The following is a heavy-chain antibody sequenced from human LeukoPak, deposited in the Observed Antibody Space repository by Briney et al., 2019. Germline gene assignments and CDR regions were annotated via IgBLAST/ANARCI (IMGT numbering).Heavy chain of an antibody. Sequence: GGSRRLSCAASGFTLSGYTINWVRQAPGEGLEWVSSIDGSSRYIYYADSVRGRFTISRDNAKNSLHLQMNSLRVEDTGVYFCARDMAGRSRPPFDYWGQGTLVTVSS. V-gene: IGHV3-21*01. CDR2: IDGSSRYI. D-gene: IGHD6-19*01. CDR1: GFTLSGYT. CDR3: ARDMAGRSRPPFDY. J-gene: IGHJ4*02.